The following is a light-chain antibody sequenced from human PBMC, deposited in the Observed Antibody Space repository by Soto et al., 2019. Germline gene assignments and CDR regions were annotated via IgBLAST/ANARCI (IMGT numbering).Light chain of an antibody. Sequence: DIQMTQSPSTLFASVGDRVTITCRASQSISTSLTWYQQKPGKAPKLLIYHASSLESGVPSRFSGSGSGTEFTLTISGLLPEDFAAYHCQQLYTLPFTFGQGTRLEIK. V-gene: IGKV1-5*01. CDR1: QSISTS. CDR2: HAS. CDR3: QQLYTLPFT. J-gene: IGKJ5*01.